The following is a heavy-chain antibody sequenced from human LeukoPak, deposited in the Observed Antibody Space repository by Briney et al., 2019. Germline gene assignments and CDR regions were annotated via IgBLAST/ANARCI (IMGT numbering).Heavy chain of an antibody. CDR2: ISGSGGST. Sequence: PGGSLRLSCAASGFTFSSYAMSWVRQAPGKGLEWVSAISGSGGSTYYADSVKGRFTISRHNSKNTLYLQMNSLRAEDTAVYYCARAAYDYGENGLDYWGQGTLVTVSS. CDR3: ARAAYDYGENGLDY. CDR1: GFTFSSYA. J-gene: IGHJ4*02. D-gene: IGHD4-17*01. V-gene: IGHV3-23*01.